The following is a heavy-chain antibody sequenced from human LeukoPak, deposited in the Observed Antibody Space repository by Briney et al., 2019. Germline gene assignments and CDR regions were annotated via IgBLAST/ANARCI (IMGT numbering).Heavy chain of an antibody. CDR3: AKGLYYYGSGRPDYYGMDV. J-gene: IGHJ6*02. V-gene: IGHV3-23*01. Sequence: PGGSLRLSCAASGFTFRSYAMSGVRQAPGKVLEWVSAISGSGGSTYYADSVKGRFTISRDNSKNTLYLQMNSLRAEDTAVYCCAKGLYYYGSGRPDYYGMDVWGQGTTVTVSS. CDR1: GFTFRSYA. D-gene: IGHD3-10*01. CDR2: ISGSGGST.